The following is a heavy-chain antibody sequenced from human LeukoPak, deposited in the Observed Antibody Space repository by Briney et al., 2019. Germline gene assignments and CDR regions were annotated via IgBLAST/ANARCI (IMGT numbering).Heavy chain of an antibody. J-gene: IGHJ6*02. D-gene: IGHD3-3*01. Sequence: GGSLRLSCAASGFTFSDYYMSWIRQAPGKGLEWVSYISSSGSTIYYANSVKGRFTISRDNAKNSLYLQMNSLRAEDTAVYYCARDSALNYTIFPIYYYYYYGMDVWGQGTTVTVSS. V-gene: IGHV3-11*01. CDR2: ISSSGSTI. CDR1: GFTFSDYY. CDR3: ARDSALNYTIFPIYYYYYYGMDV.